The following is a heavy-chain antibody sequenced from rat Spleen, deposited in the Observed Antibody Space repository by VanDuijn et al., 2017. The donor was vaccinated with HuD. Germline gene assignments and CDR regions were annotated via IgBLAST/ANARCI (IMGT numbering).Heavy chain of an antibody. CDR2: ISYSGAT. CDR3: ARHGRGGTTYHYVMDV. V-gene: IGHV3-1*01. J-gene: IGHJ4*01. CDR1: SYSITSYS. Sequence: EVQLQESGPGLVKPSQSLSLTCSVTSYSITSYSRWNWIRSFPGNKMEWMGFISYSGATSYNPSLKSRISITRDTSKNQFFLQLNSVTTEDTATYYCARHGRGGTTYHYVMDVWGQGASVTVSS. D-gene: IGHD4-3*01.